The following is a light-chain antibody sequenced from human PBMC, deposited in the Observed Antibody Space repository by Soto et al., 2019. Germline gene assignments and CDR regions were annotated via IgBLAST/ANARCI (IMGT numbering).Light chain of an antibody. V-gene: IGKV1-27*01. CDR2: SAS. CDR3: QRTDNSTPYP. J-gene: IGKJ2*01. Sequence: DIQLTQSPSSLSASVGDRVTITCRVSQGISNYLNWYRQQPGKVHNRLIYSASNLQSGVPSRFSGSRSGAEFSLTINSLQPGHVATYYRQRTDNSTPYPFGQGTKMQIK. CDR1: QGISNY.